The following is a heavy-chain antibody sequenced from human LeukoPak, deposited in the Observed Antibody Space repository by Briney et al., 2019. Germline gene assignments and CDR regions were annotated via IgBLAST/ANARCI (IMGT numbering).Heavy chain of an antibody. J-gene: IGHJ5*02. V-gene: IGHV1-8*01. Sequence: ASVKVSCKASGYTFTSYDINWVRQTTGQGLEWMGWINPNSGNTGYAQNFQGRVTITRNTTISTAYMEMSSLKSEDTPVYYCARVRSIAAPGLLDWIDPWSQGTLVTVSS. CDR2: INPNSGNT. CDR1: GYTFTSYD. CDR3: ARVRSIAAPGLLDWIDP. D-gene: IGHD6-6*01.